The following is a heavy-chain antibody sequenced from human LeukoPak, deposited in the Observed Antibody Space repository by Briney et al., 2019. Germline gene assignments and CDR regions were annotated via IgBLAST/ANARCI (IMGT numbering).Heavy chain of an antibody. Sequence: GGSLRLSCAAYGFTFSSHAMSWVRQAPGKGLEWVSGISWNSGSIGYADSVKGRFTISRDNAKNSLYLQMNSLRAEDTALYYCAKGPDLQLGLYYWGQGTPVTVSS. V-gene: IGHV3-9*01. CDR3: AKGPDLQLGLYY. CDR1: GFTFSSHA. CDR2: ISWNSGSI. D-gene: IGHD1-1*01. J-gene: IGHJ4*02.